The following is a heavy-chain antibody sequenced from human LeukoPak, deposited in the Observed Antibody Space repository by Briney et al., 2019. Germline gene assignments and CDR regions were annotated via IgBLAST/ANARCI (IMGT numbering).Heavy chain of an antibody. V-gene: IGHV3-21*01. CDR2: ISSSSSYI. CDR3: APYSSSWYLDY. CDR1: GFTFSSYA. J-gene: IGHJ4*02. Sequence: GGSLRLSCAASGFTFSSYAMSWVRQAPGKGLEWVSSISSSSSYIYYADSVKGRFTISRDNAKNSLYLQMNSLRAEDTAVYYCAPYSSSWYLDYWGQGTLVTVSS. D-gene: IGHD6-13*01.